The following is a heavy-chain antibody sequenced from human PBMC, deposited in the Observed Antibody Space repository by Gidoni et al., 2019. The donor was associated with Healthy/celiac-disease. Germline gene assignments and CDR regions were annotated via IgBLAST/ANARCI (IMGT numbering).Heavy chain of an antibody. CDR2: INSAGSTK. J-gene: IGHJ6*02. V-gene: IGHV3-74*01. CDR1: GFPLSSYW. D-gene: IGHD2-15*01. Sequence: EVQLVASGGGLVQPGGSLRLSCAASGFPLSSYWMPWVSQALGKGLVWVSRINSAGSTKSYADSVKGRFTISRDNAKNTLYLQMNSLRAEDTAVYYCARRVYCSGGSCYFGGWDYYYGMDVWGQGTTVTVSS. CDR3: ARRVYCSGGSCYFGGWDYYYGMDV.